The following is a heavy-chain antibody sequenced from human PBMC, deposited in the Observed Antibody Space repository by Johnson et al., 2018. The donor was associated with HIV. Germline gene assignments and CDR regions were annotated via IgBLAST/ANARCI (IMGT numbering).Heavy chain of an antibody. Sequence: QVQLVESGGGVVQPGGSLSLSCPASGFTLNNYGMHWVRQAPGRGLEWVTSIPYEANNKYYADSVKGRFTVSRDNAKNSFYLQMNSLRAEDTAVYYCARSVNAGRPFDIWGQWTAVTVSS. J-gene: IGHJ3*02. V-gene: IGHV3-30*02. CDR3: ARSVNAGRPFDI. CDR1: GFTLNNYG. CDR2: IPYEANNK. D-gene: IGHD2-8*01.